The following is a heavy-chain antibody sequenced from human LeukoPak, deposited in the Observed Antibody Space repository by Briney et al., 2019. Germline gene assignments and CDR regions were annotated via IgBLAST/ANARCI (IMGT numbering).Heavy chain of an antibody. V-gene: IGHV4-59*08. J-gene: IGHJ4*02. CDR1: GGSISSYY. D-gene: IGHD2-2*01. Sequence: SETLSLTCTVSGGSISSYYWSWIRQPPGKGLEWIGYIYYSGSTNYNPSLKSRVTISVDTSKNQFSLKLSSVTAADTAVYYCARHKAGVVVPAYYFDYWGQGTLVTVSS. CDR2: IYYSGST. CDR3: ARHKAGVVVPAYYFDY.